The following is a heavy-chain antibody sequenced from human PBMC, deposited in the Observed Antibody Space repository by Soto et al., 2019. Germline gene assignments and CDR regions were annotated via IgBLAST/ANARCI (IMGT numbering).Heavy chain of an antibody. CDR1: GGTFSSYA. Sequence: QVQLVQSGAEVKKPGSSVKVSCKASGGTFSSYAISWVRQAPGQGLEWMGGIIPIFGTANYAQKFQGRVTITADESTSTAYMELSSLRSEDTAVYYCAREENCISTSCDVYYYYGMDVWGQGTTVTVSS. D-gene: IGHD2-2*01. V-gene: IGHV1-69*12. J-gene: IGHJ6*02. CDR2: IIPIFGTA. CDR3: AREENCISTSCDVYYYYGMDV.